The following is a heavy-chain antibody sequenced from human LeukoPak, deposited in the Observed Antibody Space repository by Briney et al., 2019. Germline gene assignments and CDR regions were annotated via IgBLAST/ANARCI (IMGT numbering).Heavy chain of an antibody. CDR2: IYHSGST. D-gene: IGHD3-22*01. V-gene: IGHV4-4*02. J-gene: IGHJ4*02. Sequence: SETLSLTCAVSGGSISSSNWWSWVRQPPGKGLEWIGEIYHSGSTNYNPSLKSRVTISVDKSKNQFSLKLSSVTAADTAVYYCARVTYYYDSSGYSYYFDYWGQGTLVTVSS. CDR1: GGSISSSNW. CDR3: ARVTYYYDSSGYSYYFDY.